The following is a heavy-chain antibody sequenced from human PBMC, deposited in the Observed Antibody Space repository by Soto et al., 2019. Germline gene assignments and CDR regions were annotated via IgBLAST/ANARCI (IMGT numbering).Heavy chain of an antibody. D-gene: IGHD3-10*01. CDR1: GGSISSSSYY. CDR3: APQVRFGENYYYGMDV. V-gene: IGHV4-39*01. CDR2: IYYSGST. Sequence: PSETLSLTCTVSGGSISSSSYYWGWIRQPPGKGLEWIGSIYYSGSTYYNPSLKSRVTISVDTSKNQFSLKLSSVTAADTAVYYCAPQVRFGENYYYGMDVWGQGTTVTVSS. J-gene: IGHJ6*02.